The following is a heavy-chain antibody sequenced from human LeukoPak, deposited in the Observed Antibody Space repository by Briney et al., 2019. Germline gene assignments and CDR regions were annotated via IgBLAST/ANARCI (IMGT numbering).Heavy chain of an antibody. CDR3: TRGHYYGMDV. Sequence: PGGSLRLSCAASGFTFDDYAMHWVRQAPGKGLEWVSSISSSSSHIYYTDSVKGRFTISRDNAKNSVFLHMNSLRVEDTALYYCTRGHYYGMDVWGQGTTVTVSS. V-gene: IGHV3-21*01. J-gene: IGHJ6*02. CDR1: GFTFDDYA. CDR2: ISSSSSHI.